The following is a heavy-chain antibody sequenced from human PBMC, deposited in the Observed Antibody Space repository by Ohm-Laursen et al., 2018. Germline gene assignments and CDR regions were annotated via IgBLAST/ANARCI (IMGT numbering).Heavy chain of an antibody. CDR3: AKAVVVLTYYYYGMDV. J-gene: IGHJ6*02. Sequence: SLRLSCAASGFTFSSYGMHWVRQAPGKGLEWVAVISYDGSNKYYADSVKGRFTISRDNSKNTLYLQMNSLRAEDTAVYYCAKAVVVLTYYYYGMDVWGQGTTATVSS. CDR2: ISYDGSNK. CDR1: GFTFSSYG. V-gene: IGHV3-30*18. D-gene: IGHD2-15*01.